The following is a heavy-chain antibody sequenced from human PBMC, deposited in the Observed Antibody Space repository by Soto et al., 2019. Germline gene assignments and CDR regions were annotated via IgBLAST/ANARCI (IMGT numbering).Heavy chain of an antibody. J-gene: IGHJ6*02. CDR1: SVSNAW. CDR2: IKSKTDGGTT. CDR3: TLEMYSSGPGYYYVMDV. Sequence: SVSNAWMNWVRQAPGKGLEWVGRIKSKTDGGTTDYAAPVKGRFTISRDDSKNTLYLQMNSLKTEDTAVYYCTLEMYSSGPGYYYVMDVWGQGTTVFVSS. D-gene: IGHD6-19*01. V-gene: IGHV3-15*07.